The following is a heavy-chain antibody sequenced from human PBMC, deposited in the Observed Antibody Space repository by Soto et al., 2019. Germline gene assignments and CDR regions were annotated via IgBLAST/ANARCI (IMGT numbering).Heavy chain of an antibody. CDR2: IYYSGST. D-gene: IGHD5-12*01. CDR1: GGSISSYY. Sequence: SETLSLTCTVSGGSISSYYWSWIRQPPGKGLEWIGYIYYSGSTNYNPSLKSRVTISVDTSKNQFSLKLSSVTAADTDVYYCARAYGGYAEYWGQGALVTVSS. CDR3: ARAYGGYAEY. V-gene: IGHV4-59*01. J-gene: IGHJ4*02.